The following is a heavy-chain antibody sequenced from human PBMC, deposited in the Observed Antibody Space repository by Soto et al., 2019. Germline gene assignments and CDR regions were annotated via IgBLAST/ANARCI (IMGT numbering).Heavy chain of an antibody. CDR3: TTGRYSSSWAHFDY. D-gene: IGHD6-13*01. CDR1: GFTFSNAW. V-gene: IGHV3-15*07. Sequence: PGGSLILSCAASGFTFSNAWMNWVRQAPGRGLEWVGRIKSKTDGGTTDYAAPVKGRFTISRDDSKNTLYLQMNSLKTEDTAVYYCTTGRYSSSWAHFDYWGQGTLVTVSS. CDR2: IKSKTDGGTT. J-gene: IGHJ4*02.